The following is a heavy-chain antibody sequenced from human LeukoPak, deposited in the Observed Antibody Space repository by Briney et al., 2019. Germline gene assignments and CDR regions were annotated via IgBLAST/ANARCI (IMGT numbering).Heavy chain of an antibody. V-gene: IGHV4-34*01. J-gene: IGHJ4*02. CDR2: INHSGST. CDR1: GGSLSGYY. CDR3: ASYDFWSEN. D-gene: IGHD3-3*01. Sequence: SETLSLTCAVYGGSLSGYYWSWIRQPPGKGLEWIGEINHSGSTNYNPSLKSRVTISVDTSKNQFSLKLSSVTAADTAVYYCASYDFWSENWGQGTLVTVSS.